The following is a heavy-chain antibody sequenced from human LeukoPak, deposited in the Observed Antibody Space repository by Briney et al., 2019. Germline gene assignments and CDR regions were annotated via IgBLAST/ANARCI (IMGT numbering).Heavy chain of an antibody. CDR2: IKSKTDGGTT. CDR3: TTEDGGTDWYYYMDV. Sequence: GGSLRLSCAASGFTFSNAWMSWVRQAPGKGLEWVGRIKSKTDGGTTDYAAPVKGRFTISRDDSKNTLYLQMNSLKTEDTAVYYCTTEDGGTDWYYYMDVWGKGTTVTISS. D-gene: IGHD4-23*01. CDR1: GFTFSNAW. V-gene: IGHV3-15*01. J-gene: IGHJ6*03.